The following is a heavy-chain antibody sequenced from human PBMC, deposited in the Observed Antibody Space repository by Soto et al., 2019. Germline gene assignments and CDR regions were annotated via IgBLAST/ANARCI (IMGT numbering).Heavy chain of an antibody. CDR2: FSAGGRA. V-gene: IGHV3-23*01. D-gene: IGHD4-17*01. J-gene: IGHJ4*02. CDR3: AKESMPEHYGDTLFDY. CDR1: GFSFTNYA. Sequence: EVQLLESGGGLVQPGGSLRLSCEASGFSFTNYALSWVRQAPGKGLEWVSTFSAGGRAYYADSVKGRFTIAKDMSKNTLQLQASGLRAEDTAVYYCAKESMPEHYGDTLFDYWGQGTRVTVSS.